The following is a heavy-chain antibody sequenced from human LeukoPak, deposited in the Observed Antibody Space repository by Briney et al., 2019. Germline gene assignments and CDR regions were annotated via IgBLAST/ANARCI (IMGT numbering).Heavy chain of an antibody. V-gene: IGHV4-4*02. CDR3: AKGGWLEY. J-gene: IGHJ4*02. CDR2: VNLQGST. Sequence: SETLSLTCGVSGGSITSTNYWTWVRQPPGKGLEWIGEVNLQGSTNYNPSLMGRVAISVDMSENHISLQLTSVTAADTAVYYCAKGGWLEYWGQGTLVTVSS. CDR1: GGSITSTNY. D-gene: IGHD6-19*01.